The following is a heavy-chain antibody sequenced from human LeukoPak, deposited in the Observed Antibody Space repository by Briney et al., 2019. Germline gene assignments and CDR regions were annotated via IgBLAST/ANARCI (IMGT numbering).Heavy chain of an antibody. Sequence: ASVKVSCKASGYTFTSYYMHWVRQAPGQGLEWMGIINPSGGSTSYAQKFQGRVTMTRDMSTSTVYMELSSLRSEDTAVYYCAREAGVADYYYYYYMDVWGKGTTVTVSS. D-gene: IGHD3-10*01. CDR1: GYTFTSYY. CDR3: AREAGVADYYYYYYMDV. CDR2: INPSGGST. V-gene: IGHV1-46*01. J-gene: IGHJ6*03.